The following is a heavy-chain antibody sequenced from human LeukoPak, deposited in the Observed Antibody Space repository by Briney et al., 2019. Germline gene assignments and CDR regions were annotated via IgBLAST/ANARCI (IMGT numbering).Heavy chain of an antibody. Sequence: ASVKVSCTASGYTFTKNNMHWVRQAPGQGLEWMGIIYTRGGSTSYAQKFQGRVTMTRDTSTSKVYMELSSLRSEDTAVYYCARDSSNWSFDYWGQGTLVTVSS. CDR2: IYTRGGST. CDR1: GYTFTKNN. J-gene: IGHJ4*02. CDR3: ARDSSNWSFDY. D-gene: IGHD6-13*01. V-gene: IGHV1-46*01.